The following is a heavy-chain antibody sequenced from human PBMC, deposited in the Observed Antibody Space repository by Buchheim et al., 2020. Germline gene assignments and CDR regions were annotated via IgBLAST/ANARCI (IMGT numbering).Heavy chain of an antibody. V-gene: IGHV2-5*02. Sequence: QITLKESGPTLVQPTQTLTLTCAFSGFSLSTSGVAVGWIRQPPRKALEWLALIYWDNDKFYSPSLKNRLTITKDTSRNQVVLTMTNMDPEDTATYYCAHRRPGHSGSWYQSYFDYWGQGTL. CDR2: IYWDNDK. J-gene: IGHJ4*02. D-gene: IGHD6-13*01. CDR1: GFSLSTSGVA. CDR3: AHRRPGHSGSWYQSYFDY.